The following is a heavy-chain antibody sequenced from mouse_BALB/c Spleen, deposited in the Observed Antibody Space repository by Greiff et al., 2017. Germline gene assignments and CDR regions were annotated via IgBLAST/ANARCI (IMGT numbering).Heavy chain of an antibody. J-gene: IGHJ4*01. D-gene: IGHD1-1*01. CDR2: IWSGGST. CDR1: GFSLTSYG. V-gene: IGHV2-2*02. CDR3: ASITTVYAMDY. Sequence: VQLVESGPGLVQPSQSLSITCTVSGFSLTSYGVHWVRQSPGKGLEWLGVIWSGGSTDYNAAFISRLSISKDNSKSQVFFKMNSLQANDTAIYYCASITTVYAMDYWGQGTSVTVSS.